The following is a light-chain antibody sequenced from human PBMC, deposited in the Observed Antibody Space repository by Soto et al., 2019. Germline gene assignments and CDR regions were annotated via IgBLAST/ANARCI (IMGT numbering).Light chain of an antibody. CDR2: GNV. J-gene: IGLJ1*01. V-gene: IGLV1-40*01. CDR3: QSYDSSLSGSYV. Sequence: QPVLTQPPSVSGAPGQRVTISCTGSSSNIGAGYDVHWYQQLPGTAPKLLIFGNVNRPSGVPDRFSASKSGTSASLAITGLQAEDEADYYCQSYDSSLSGSYVFGTGTKLTVL. CDR1: SSNIGAGYD.